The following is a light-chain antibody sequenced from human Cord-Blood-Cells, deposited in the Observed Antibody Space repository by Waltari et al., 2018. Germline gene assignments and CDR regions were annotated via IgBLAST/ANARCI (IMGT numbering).Light chain of an antibody. CDR3: QQYKSYWT. V-gene: IGKV1-5*03. J-gene: IGKJ1*01. CDR2: KAS. CDR1: QSISSW. Sequence: DIQMTQSPSTLSASVGDRVTITCRASQSISSWLAWYQQEPGKAPKLLIYKASSLESGVPSRFSDSGSGTEFTLTISSLQPDDFATYYCQQYKSYWTFGQGTKVEIK.